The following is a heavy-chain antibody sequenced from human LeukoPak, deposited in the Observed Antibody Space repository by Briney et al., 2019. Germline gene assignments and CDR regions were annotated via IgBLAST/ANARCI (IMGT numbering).Heavy chain of an antibody. Sequence: PSETLSLTCTVSGGSISSSSYYWGWIRQPPGKGLEWIGYIYYSGSTNYNPSLKSRVTISVDTSKNQFSLKLSSVTAADTAVYYCARGSLYYYYYMDVWGKGTTVTVSS. J-gene: IGHJ6*03. CDR3: ARGSLYYYYYMDV. CDR1: GGSISSSSYY. V-gene: IGHV4-61*05. CDR2: IYYSGST.